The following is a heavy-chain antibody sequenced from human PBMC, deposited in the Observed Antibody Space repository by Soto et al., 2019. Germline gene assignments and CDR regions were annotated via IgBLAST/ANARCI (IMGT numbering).Heavy chain of an antibody. CDR3: ASRSIADRGNSYYGMDV. CDR2: IYPGDSDT. J-gene: IGHJ6*02. V-gene: IGHV5-51*01. CDR1: GYSFTSYW. D-gene: IGHD6-6*01. Sequence: GECMRVSWKGSGYSFTSYWIGWVRQMPGKGLEWMGIIYPGDSDTRYSPSFQGQVTISADKSISTAYLQWSSLKASDTAMDHCASRSIADRGNSYYGMDVWGQGTTVTVSS.